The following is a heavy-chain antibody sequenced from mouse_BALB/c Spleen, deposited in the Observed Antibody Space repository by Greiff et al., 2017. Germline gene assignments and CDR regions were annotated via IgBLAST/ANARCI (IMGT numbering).Heavy chain of an antibody. CDR3: ARLTTVVDAMDY. D-gene: IGHD1-1*01. CDR2: ISSGGST. J-gene: IGHJ4*01. V-gene: IGHV5-6-5*01. CDR1: GFTFSSYA. Sequence: EVQRVESGGGLVKPGGSLKLSCAASGFTFSSYAMSWVRQTPEKRLEWVASISSGGSTYYPDSVKGRFTISRDNARNILYLQMSSLRSEDTAMYYCARLTTVVDAMDYWGQGTSVTVSS.